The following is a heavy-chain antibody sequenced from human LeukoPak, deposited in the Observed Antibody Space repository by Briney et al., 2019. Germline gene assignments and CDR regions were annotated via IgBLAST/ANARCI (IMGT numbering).Heavy chain of an antibody. V-gene: IGHV3-23*01. Sequence: GALRLSCAASGFTFSSYAMSWVRQAPGKGLEWVSAISGSGGSTYYADSVKGRFTISRDNSKNTLYLQMNSLRAEDTAVYYCASPGGYDFWSGPFDYWGQGTLVTVSS. CDR3: ASPGGYDFWSGPFDY. CDR1: GFTFSSYA. J-gene: IGHJ4*02. D-gene: IGHD3-3*01. CDR2: ISGSGGST.